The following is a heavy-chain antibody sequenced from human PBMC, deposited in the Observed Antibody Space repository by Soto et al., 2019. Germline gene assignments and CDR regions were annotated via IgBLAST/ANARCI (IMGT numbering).Heavy chain of an antibody. CDR2: IRSKAYGATT. Sequence: GGSLRLSCVASGLTFGDYTMSWFRQAPGGGLEWVSFIRSKAYGATTEYAASVKGRFTISRDDSKSIAYLQMNSLRVEDTAVYYCEAYGYTMADPRFHEYSWGQGTQVTVSS. D-gene: IGHD3-10*01. CDR3: EAYGYTMADPRFHEYS. CDR1: GLTFGDYT. V-gene: IGHV3-49*03. J-gene: IGHJ5*02.